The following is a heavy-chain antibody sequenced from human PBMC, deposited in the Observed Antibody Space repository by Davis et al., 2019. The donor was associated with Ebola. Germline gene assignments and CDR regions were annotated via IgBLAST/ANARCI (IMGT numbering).Heavy chain of an antibody. J-gene: IGHJ6*03. Sequence: SVKVSCKASGGTFSSYAISWVRQAPGQGLEWMGGIIPILGIANYAQKFQGRVTITADKSTSTAYMELSSLRSEDTAVYYCSRDLLRASHYYYYYYMDVWGKGTTVTVSS. CDR2: IIPILGIA. CDR1: GGTFSSYA. CDR3: SRDLLRASHYYYYYYMDV. V-gene: IGHV1-69*10.